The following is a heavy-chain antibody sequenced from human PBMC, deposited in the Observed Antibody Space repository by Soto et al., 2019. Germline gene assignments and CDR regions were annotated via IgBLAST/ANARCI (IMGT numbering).Heavy chain of an antibody. Sequence: EVQLVESGGGLVQSGGSLKLSCVASGFTFSGSAMHWVRQASGKGLEWVGRIRSIADSYATAYAASLIGRFTISRDDSKNTAYLQMNSLKTEDTAVYYCARLGEWESGDNFDYWGQGALVTVSS. D-gene: IGHD1-26*01. CDR3: ARLGEWESGDNFDY. CDR2: IRSIADSYAT. V-gene: IGHV3-73*02. CDR1: GFTFSGSA. J-gene: IGHJ4*02.